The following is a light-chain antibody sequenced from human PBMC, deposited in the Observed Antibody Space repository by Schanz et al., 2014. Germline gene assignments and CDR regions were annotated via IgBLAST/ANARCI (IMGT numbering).Light chain of an antibody. V-gene: IGKV3-15*01. CDR3: QQYKNWPPLT. J-gene: IGKJ4*01. Sequence: EILMTQSPATLSVSPGERATLSCRASQSVSSNLAWYQQKPGQAPKLLIYGASTRATGIPARFSGSGSGTEFTLTISSLQSEDCAVYFCQQYKNWPPLTFGGGTKVEIK. CDR1: QSVSSN. CDR2: GAS.